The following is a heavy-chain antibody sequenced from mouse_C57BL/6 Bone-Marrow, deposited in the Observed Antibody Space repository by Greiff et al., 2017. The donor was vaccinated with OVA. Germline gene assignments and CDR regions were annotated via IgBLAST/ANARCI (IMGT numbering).Heavy chain of an antibody. CDR3: ATTVVAKEAWFAY. V-gene: IGHV3-6*01. Sequence: EVQLQQSGPGLVKPSQSLSLTCSVTGYSITSGYYWNWLRQFPGNKLEWMGYISYDGSNTYNPSLPNPISITRDTSTNQFFLKLNSGTTEDTATYYCATTVVAKEAWFAYWGQGTLVTVSA. D-gene: IGHD1-1*01. J-gene: IGHJ3*01. CDR2: ISYDGSN. CDR1: GYSITSGYY.